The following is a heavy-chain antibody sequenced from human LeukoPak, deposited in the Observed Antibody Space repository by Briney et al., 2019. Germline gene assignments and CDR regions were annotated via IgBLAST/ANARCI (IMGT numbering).Heavy chain of an antibody. CDR2: ISYDGSNK. J-gene: IGHJ4*02. D-gene: IGHD3-10*01. Sequence: GGSLRLSCAASGFTFSSYGMHWVRQAPGKGLEWVAVISYDGSNKYYADSVKGRFTISRDYSKNTLYLQMNSLRAEDTAVYYCAKDPYYYGSGSYGPDYWGQGTLVTVSS. V-gene: IGHV3-30*18. CDR1: GFTFSSYG. CDR3: AKDPYYYGSGSYGPDY.